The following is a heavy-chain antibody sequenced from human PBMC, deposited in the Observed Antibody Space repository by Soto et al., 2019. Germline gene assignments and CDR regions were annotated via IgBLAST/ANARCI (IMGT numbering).Heavy chain of an antibody. D-gene: IGHD2-15*01. Sequence: GGSLRLSCAASGFTFSSYSMNWVRQAPGKGLEWVSYISSSSSTIYYADSVKGRFTISRDNAKNSLYLQMNSLRDEDTAVYYCARDPARGSNEYGMDVWGQGTTVTVSS. CDR1: GFTFSSYS. CDR3: ARDPARGSNEYGMDV. CDR2: ISSSSSTI. J-gene: IGHJ6*02. V-gene: IGHV3-48*02.